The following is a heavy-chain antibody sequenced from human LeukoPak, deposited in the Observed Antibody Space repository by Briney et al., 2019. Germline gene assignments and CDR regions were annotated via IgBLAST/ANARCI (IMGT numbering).Heavy chain of an antibody. CDR1: GYSISSGYY. Sequence: PSETLSLTCTVSGYSISSGYYWGWIRQPPGKGLEWIGSIYHSGSTYYNPSLKSRVTISVDTSKNQFSLKLSSVTAADTAVYYCARGLRYGSGRINWFDPWGQGTLVTVSS. CDR2: IYHSGST. J-gene: IGHJ5*02. D-gene: IGHD3-10*01. CDR3: ARGLRYGSGRINWFDP. V-gene: IGHV4-38-2*02.